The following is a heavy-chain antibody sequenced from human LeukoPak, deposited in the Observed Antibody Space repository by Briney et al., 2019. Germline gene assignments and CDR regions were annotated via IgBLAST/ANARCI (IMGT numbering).Heavy chain of an antibody. CDR3: ARDMHDILTGYRQGGDY. J-gene: IGHJ4*02. D-gene: IGHD3-9*01. CDR1: GFTFSSYA. Sequence: GGSLRLSCAASGFTFSSYAMHWVRQAPGKGLEWVAVISYDGSNKYYADSVKGRFTISRDNSKNTLYLQMNSLRAEDTAVYYCARDMHDILTGYRQGGDYWGQGTLVTVSS. V-gene: IGHV3-30*04. CDR2: ISYDGSNK.